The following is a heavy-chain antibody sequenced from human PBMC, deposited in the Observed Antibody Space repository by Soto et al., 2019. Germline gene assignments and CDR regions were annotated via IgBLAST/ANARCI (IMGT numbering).Heavy chain of an antibody. CDR1: GFTFRNYV. CDR3: AKEKVSGYANAVDY. CDR2: ISGTDDRT. Sequence: EVHLLQSGGGLVQPGGSLRLSCAASGFTFRNYVMTWVRQTPGKGLEWVSSISGTDDRTHYADSVKGRFTISRDNSNNLVYLQMNNLTAEDTAEYFCAKEKVSGYANAVDYWGQGTRVTVSS. J-gene: IGHJ4*02. D-gene: IGHD5-12*01. V-gene: IGHV3-23*01.